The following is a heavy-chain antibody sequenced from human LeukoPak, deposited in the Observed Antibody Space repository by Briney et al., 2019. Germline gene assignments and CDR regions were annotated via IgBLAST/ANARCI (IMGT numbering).Heavy chain of an antibody. V-gene: IGHV4-59*02. CDR3: ARYDGDIAINN. D-gene: IGHD2-2*02. CDR1: GGSVCCNY. Sequence: SETLSLTCTVSGGSVCCNYWTWIRQPPGKGLEWIGYIYYRGGTNYNPSLQSRVTISVDTSKNQFSLKVTSVTAADTAVYNCARYDGDIAINNWGQGTLVTVSS. CDR2: IYYRGGT. J-gene: IGHJ4*02.